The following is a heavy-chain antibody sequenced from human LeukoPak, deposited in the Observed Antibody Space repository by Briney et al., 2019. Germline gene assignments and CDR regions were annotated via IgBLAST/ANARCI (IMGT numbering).Heavy chain of an antibody. D-gene: IGHD5-12*01. CDR2: ISYDGSNK. CDR3: AYGYSRFQNDY. Sequence: GGSLRLSCAASGFTFSSYGMHWVRQAPGKGLEWVAVISYDGSNKYYADSVKGRFTISRDISMNTLYLQMNNLKPEDTAVYYCAYGYSRFQNDYWGQGTLVTVSS. J-gene: IGHJ4*02. V-gene: IGHV3-30*03. CDR1: GFTFSSYG.